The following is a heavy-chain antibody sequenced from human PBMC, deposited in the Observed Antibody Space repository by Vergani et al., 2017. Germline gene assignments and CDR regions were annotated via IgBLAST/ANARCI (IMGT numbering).Heavy chain of an antibody. CDR1: GGSISSGDYY. D-gene: IGHD1-26*01. CDR2: IYYSGST. V-gene: IGHV4-30-4*01. J-gene: IGHJ4*02. CDR3: ARRASYSGSYGSED. Sequence: QVQLQESGPGLVKPSQTLSLTCTVSGGSISSGDYYWGWIRQPPGKGLEWIGYIYYSGSTNYNPSLKSRVTRSVDTSKNQFALKLSSVTAADTAVYYCARRASYSGSYGSEDWGQGTLVTVSS.